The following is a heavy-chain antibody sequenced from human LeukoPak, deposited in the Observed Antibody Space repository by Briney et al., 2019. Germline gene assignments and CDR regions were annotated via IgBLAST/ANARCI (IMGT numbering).Heavy chain of an antibody. D-gene: IGHD2-2*01. CDR3: AKLSGDCSSAGCYPY. J-gene: IGHJ4*02. V-gene: IGHV3-23*01. CDR1: GFTFSSYA. CDR2: TSGRDGTT. Sequence: GGSLRLSCAVSGFTFSSYAMSWVRQAPGKGLEWVSTTSGRDGTTYYADSVKGRFTISRDNSKNTLYLQMNSLRAEDTAVYYCAKLSGDCSSAGCYPYWGLGTRVTVSS.